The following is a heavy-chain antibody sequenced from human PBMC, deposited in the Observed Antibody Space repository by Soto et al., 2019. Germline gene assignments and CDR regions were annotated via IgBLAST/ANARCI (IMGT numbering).Heavy chain of an antibody. D-gene: IGHD2-15*01. CDR1: GGTFSSYA. J-gene: IGHJ4*02. V-gene: IGHV1-69*13. CDR3: ASPYCSGGSCAAAYALEKKPYFDY. Sequence: SVKVSCKASGGTFSSYAISWVRQAPGQGLEWMGGIIPIFGTANYAQKFQGRVTITADESTSTAYMELSSLRSEDTAVYYCASPYCSGGSCAAAYALEKKPYFDYWGQGTLVTVSS. CDR2: IIPIFGTA.